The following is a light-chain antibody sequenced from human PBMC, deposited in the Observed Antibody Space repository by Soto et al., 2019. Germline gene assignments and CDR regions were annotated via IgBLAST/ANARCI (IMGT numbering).Light chain of an antibody. J-gene: IGKJ1*01. CDR2: AAS. CDR3: QQYDSYWT. Sequence: DIQMTQSPSTLSGSVGDRVTITCRASQSIRDWLAWYQQKPGKVPKLLIYAASNFQSGVPSRFSGSGSGTHFTLTISSLQPEDFATYYCQQYDSYWTFGQGTKVDIK. CDR1: QSIRDW. V-gene: IGKV1-5*01.